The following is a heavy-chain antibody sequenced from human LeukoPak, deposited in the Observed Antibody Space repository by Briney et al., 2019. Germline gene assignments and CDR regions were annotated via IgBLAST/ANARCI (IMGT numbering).Heavy chain of an antibody. V-gene: IGHV3-33*06. Sequence: GGSLRLSCVASGFTLRNYGMHWVRQAPGKGLEWLAVLWKDGSNNFYADSVKGRFRFSRDNSKDMLYLQMNSLRAEDTAVYYCAKEYEIFVGAFDIWGQGTMVTVSS. D-gene: IGHD3-9*01. CDR2: LWKDGSNN. CDR3: AKEYEIFVGAFDI. J-gene: IGHJ3*02. CDR1: GFTLRNYG.